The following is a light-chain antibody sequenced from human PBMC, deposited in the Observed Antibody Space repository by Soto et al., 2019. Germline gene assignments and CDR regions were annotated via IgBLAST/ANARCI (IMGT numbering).Light chain of an antibody. Sequence: SYELTQPPSVSVSPGQTASITCSGDKLGDKYACWYQQKPGQSPVLVIYQDRKRPSGIPERFSGSKSGNTATLTISGTQAMDEADYYCQAWDSSTVVFGGGTKVTVL. CDR1: KLGDKY. CDR2: QDR. CDR3: QAWDSSTVV. J-gene: IGLJ2*01. V-gene: IGLV3-1*01.